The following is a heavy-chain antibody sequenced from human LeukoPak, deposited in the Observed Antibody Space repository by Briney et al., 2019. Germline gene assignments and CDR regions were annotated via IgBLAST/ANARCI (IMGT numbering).Heavy chain of an antibody. Sequence: GGSLRLSCAASGFPFSTYAMSWVRQAPGKGLEWVSVISGSGGDTYYADSVKGGFTISGDNSKNTVYLQMNSLRAEDTALYYCAKGGVYGDYYFDYWGQGTLVTVSS. D-gene: IGHD4-17*01. J-gene: IGHJ4*02. CDR2: ISGSGGDT. V-gene: IGHV3-23*01. CDR1: GFPFSTYA. CDR3: AKGGVYGDYYFDY.